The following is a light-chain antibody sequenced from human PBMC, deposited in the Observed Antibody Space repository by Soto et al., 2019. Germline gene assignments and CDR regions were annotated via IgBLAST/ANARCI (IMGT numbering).Light chain of an antibody. CDR3: QQYYSSLVT. J-gene: IGKJ4*01. CDR2: WAS. Sequence: DIVMTQSPDSLAVSLGDRATINCKSSQSVLYSSNNKNYLAWYQQKPGQPPKLLIYWASTRESGVPDRFSGSGSGTDFSLTISSLESEDVVVYYCQQYYSSLVTFGGGTKVEIK. V-gene: IGKV4-1*01. CDR1: QSVLYSSNNKNY.